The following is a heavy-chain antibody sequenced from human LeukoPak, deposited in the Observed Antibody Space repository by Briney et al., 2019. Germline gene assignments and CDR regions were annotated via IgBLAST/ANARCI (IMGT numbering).Heavy chain of an antibody. Sequence: EASETLSLTCTVSGDSISGSNYPWSWIRQPPGKGLEWLGTVHHTGRAFYNPSLRGRTTVSVDTSKNEFSLKLTSVTAADTAVYYCAREPDAWGQGILVIVSS. CDR3: AREPDA. J-gene: IGHJ5*02. CDR2: VHHTGRA. CDR1: GDSISGSNYP. V-gene: IGHV4-39*07.